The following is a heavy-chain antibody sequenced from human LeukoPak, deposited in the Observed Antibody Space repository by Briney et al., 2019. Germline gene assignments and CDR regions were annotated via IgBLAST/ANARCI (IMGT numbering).Heavy chain of an antibody. V-gene: IGHV4-59*01. CDR2: IYYSGST. D-gene: IGHD3-10*01. CDR1: GGSISSYY. CDR3: ARDTNYYGSGSYYIGNWFDP. J-gene: IGHJ5*02. Sequence: SETLPLTCTVSGGSISSYYWSWIRQPPGKGLEWIGYIYYSGSTNYNPSLKSRVTISVDTSKNQFSLKLSSVTAADTAVYYCARDTNYYGSGSYYIGNWFDPWGQGTLVTVSS.